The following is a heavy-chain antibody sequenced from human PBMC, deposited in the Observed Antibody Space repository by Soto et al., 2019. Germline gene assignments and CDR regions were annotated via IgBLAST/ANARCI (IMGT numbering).Heavy chain of an antibody. J-gene: IGHJ4*02. V-gene: IGHV3-30*18. CDR1: GFTFSNYG. CDR2: ISYDGSNK. Sequence: PGGSLRLSCAASGFTFSNYGMHWVRQAPGKGLEWVAVISYDGSNKYYADSVKGRFTISRDNSKNTLYLQINSLRAEDTAVYYCAKDRSAAWVGPYNFDYWGQATLVTVSS. CDR3: AKDRSAAWVGPYNFDY. D-gene: IGHD6-13*01.